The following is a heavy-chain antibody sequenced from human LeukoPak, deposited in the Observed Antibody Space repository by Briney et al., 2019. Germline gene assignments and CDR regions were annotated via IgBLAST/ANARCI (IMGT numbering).Heavy chain of an antibody. V-gene: IGHV3-23*01. CDR3: ARGSKDLDF. CDR2: IGSSGDST. D-gene: IGHD3-10*01. CDR1: GFTFSRFA. J-gene: IGHJ4*02. Sequence: GGSLRLSCAPSGFTFSRFAMNWVRQAPGKRLEWVSTIGSSGDSTYYADSVRGRFTLSRDNSKNTMHLQMNNLRAEDTAFYYCARGSKDLDFWGQGTLVTVSS.